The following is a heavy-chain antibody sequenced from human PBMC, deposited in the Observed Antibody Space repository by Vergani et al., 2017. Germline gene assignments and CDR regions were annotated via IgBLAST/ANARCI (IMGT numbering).Heavy chain of an antibody. D-gene: IGHD3-10*01. J-gene: IGHJ4*02. V-gene: IGHV4-59*02. CDR3: ARSRIYYRAGSPDD. Sequence: QVKLQESGPGLVKPSETLSLTCTVSGASVNSYYWSWIRQPPGKGLEWMGYVSFRGYTHFDPSVKGRMTISLNTSSNQFSLYLTSVTAAGTAVYYCARSRIYYRAGSPDDWGQGTLVTVPS. CDR1: GASVNSYY. CDR2: VSFRGYT.